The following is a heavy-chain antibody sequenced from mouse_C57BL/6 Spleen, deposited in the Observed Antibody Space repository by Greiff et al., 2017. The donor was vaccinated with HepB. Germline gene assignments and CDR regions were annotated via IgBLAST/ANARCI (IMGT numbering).Heavy chain of an antibody. J-gene: IGHJ2*01. CDR2: ISDGGSYT. V-gene: IGHV5-4*03. CDR1: GFTFSSYA. CDR3: ARGLRGLFDY. Sequence: EVNVVESGGGLVKPGGSLKLSCAASGFTFSSYAMSWVRQTPEKRLEWVATISDGGSYTYYPDNVKGRFTISRDNAKNNLYLQMSHLKSEDTAMYYCARGLRGLFDYWGQGTTLTVSS. D-gene: IGHD1-1*01.